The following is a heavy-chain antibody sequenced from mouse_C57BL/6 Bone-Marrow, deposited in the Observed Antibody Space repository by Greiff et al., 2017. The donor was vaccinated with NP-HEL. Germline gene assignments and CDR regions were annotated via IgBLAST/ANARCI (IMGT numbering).Heavy chain of an antibody. D-gene: IGHD1-1*01. V-gene: IGHV2-9-1*01. J-gene: IGHJ2*01. CDR1: GFSLTSYA. CDR2: IWTGGGT. CDR3: ARESPYYYGDFDY. Sequence: QVQLQQSGPGLVAPSQSLSITCTVSGFSLTSYAISWVRQPPGKGLEWLGVIWTGGGTNYNSALKSRLSISKDNSKSQVFLKMNSLQTDDTARYYCARESPYYYGDFDYWGQGTTLTVSS.